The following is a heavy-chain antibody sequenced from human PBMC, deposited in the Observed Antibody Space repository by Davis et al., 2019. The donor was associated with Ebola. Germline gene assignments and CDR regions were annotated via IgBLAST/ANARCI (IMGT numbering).Heavy chain of an antibody. J-gene: IGHJ4*02. CDR3: ARDLCGMDDY. CDR2: TNRDGTIT. Sequence: GESLKISCAASGFTFTTYWMHWVRQVPGKGLEWVSRTNRDGTITNYADSVRGRLTISRDNAKNTLYLQMNNLRAEDTAIYYCARDLCGMDDYWGPGTLVTVSS. D-gene: IGHD2-21*01. CDR1: GFTFTTYW. V-gene: IGHV3-74*01.